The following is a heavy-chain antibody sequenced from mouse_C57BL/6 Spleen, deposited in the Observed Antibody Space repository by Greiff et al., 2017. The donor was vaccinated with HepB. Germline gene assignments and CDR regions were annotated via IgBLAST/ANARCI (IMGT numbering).Heavy chain of an antibody. D-gene: IGHD4-1*02. Sequence: VQLQQSGPELVKPGASVKISCKASGYAFSSSWMNWVKQRPGKGLEWIGRIYPGDGDTNYNGKFKGKATLTADKSSSTAYMQLSSLTSEYSAVYFCARTPTGPYAMDYWGQGTSVTVSS. J-gene: IGHJ4*01. V-gene: IGHV1-82*01. CDR2: IYPGDGDT. CDR3: ARTPTGPYAMDY. CDR1: GYAFSSSW.